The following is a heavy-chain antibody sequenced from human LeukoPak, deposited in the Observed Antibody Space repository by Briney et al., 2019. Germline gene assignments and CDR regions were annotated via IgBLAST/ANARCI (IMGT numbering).Heavy chain of an antibody. Sequence: GGSLRLSCAASGFTFSSYWMSWVRQAPGKGLEWVANIKQDGSEEYYVDSVKGRFTISRDNAKNSLYLQMNSLRAEDTAVYYCARGAMVRAFYYYYMDVWGKGTTVTVSS. CDR2: IKQDGSEE. CDR1: GFTFSSYW. CDR3: ARGAMVRAFYYYYMDV. V-gene: IGHV3-7*01. J-gene: IGHJ6*03. D-gene: IGHD3-10*01.